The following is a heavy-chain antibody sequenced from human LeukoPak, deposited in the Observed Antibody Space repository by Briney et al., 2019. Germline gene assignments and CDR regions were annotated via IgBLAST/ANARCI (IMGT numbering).Heavy chain of an antibody. J-gene: IGHJ4*02. CDR1: GYTFTTYA. CDR2: INTNTGNP. Sequence: ASMKVSCKASGYTFTTYAMNWVRQAPGQGLEWMGWINTNTGNPTYAQGFTGRFVFSLDTSVSTAYLQISSLKTEDTAVYYCARERPLIPGYTYYYSEYWGQGTLVTASS. D-gene: IGHD5-18*01. CDR3: ARERPLIPGYTYYYSEY. V-gene: IGHV7-4-1*02.